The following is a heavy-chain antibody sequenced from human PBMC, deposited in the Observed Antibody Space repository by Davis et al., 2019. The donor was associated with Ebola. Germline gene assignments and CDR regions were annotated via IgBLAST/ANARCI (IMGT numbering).Heavy chain of an antibody. CDR1: GYTLVSYY. J-gene: IGHJ4*02. CDR3: ARVNYFDY. Sequence: AASVKVSCKASGYTLVSYYAHWVRQAPGQGLEWMGIINPSGGTTTYAQNFQGRVTITRDTSASTAYMELSSLRSEDTAVYYCARVNYFDYWGQGTLVTVSS. V-gene: IGHV1-46*01. CDR2: INPSGGTT.